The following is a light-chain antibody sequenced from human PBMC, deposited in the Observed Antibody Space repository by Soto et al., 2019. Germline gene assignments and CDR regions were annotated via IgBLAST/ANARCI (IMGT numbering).Light chain of an antibody. CDR3: QSYDSSLRGYV. Sequence: QSALTQPPSVAGAPGQRVTISCTGNSSNIGADYFVHWYQQFPGAAPNLLIFDDTNRPSGVPDRFSGSKSGASASLAITGLQAEDEADYYCQSYDSSLRGYVFGSGTKVTVL. J-gene: IGLJ1*01. CDR1: SSNIGADYF. V-gene: IGLV1-40*01. CDR2: DDT.